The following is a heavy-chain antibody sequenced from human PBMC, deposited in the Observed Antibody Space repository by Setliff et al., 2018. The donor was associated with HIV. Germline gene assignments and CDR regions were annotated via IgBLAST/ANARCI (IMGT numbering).Heavy chain of an antibody. V-gene: IGHV4-59*08. Sequence: SETLSLTCTVSGGSISSYYWSGIRQPPGKGLEWIGFIYYSGSTNSNPSLKSRVTISVDTSKNQFSLKLSSVTAADPAVYYGARQEGIMTRYAFDIWGQGTMVTVSS. CDR1: GGSISSYY. CDR2: IYYSGST. J-gene: IGHJ3*02. D-gene: IGHD4-17*01. CDR3: ARQEGIMTRYAFDI.